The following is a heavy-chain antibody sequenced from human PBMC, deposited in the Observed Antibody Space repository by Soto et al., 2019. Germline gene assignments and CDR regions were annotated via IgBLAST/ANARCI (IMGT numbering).Heavy chain of an antibody. CDR2: IIPILGIA. V-gene: IGHV1-69*02. J-gene: IGHJ3*02. CDR1: GGTFSSYT. D-gene: IGHD3-3*02. Sequence: QVQLVQSGAEVKKPGSSVKVSCKASGGTFSSYTISWVRQAPGQGLEWMGRIIPILGIANYAQKFQGRVTITADKSTSTAYMELSSLRSEDTAVYYCARGAGVIAFLPAIAFDIWGQGTMVTLSS. CDR3: ARGAGVIAFLPAIAFDI.